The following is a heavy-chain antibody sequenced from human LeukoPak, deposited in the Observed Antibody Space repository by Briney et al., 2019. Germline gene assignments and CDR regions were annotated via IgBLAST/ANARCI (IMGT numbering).Heavy chain of an antibody. V-gene: IGHV4-59*02. D-gene: IGHD1-26*01. CDR1: GGSVSSYY. CDR2: IYYSGST. J-gene: IGHJ3*02. Sequence: SGALSLTCTVSGGSVSSYYWSWIRQPPGKGLEWIGYIYYSGSTNYNTSLKSRVTISVDTSKNQFSLKLNSITTADTAVYYCARVRLSGTYLDAFDIWGQGTMVTVSS. CDR3: ARVRLSGTYLDAFDI.